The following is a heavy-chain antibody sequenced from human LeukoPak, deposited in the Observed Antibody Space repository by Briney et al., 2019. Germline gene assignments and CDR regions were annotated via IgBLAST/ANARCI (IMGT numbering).Heavy chain of an antibody. J-gene: IGHJ4*02. CDR1: GFTFSSYS. CDR2: ISSSGSTI. V-gene: IGHV3-48*04. D-gene: IGHD3-3*01. Sequence: GGSLRLSCAASGFTFSSYSMNWVRQAPGKGLEWVSYISSSGSTIYYADSVKGRFTISRDNAKNSLYLQMNSLRAEDTAVYYCASTGLRFLEWLLPVLDYWGRGTLVTVSS. CDR3: ASTGLRFLEWLLPVLDY.